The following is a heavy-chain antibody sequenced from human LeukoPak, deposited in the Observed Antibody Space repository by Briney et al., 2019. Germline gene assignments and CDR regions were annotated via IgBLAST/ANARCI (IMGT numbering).Heavy chain of an antibody. D-gene: IGHD1-26*01. J-gene: IGHJ3*02. CDR3: ARDRGRWEPDAFDI. CDR1: GGSISSSSYY. Sequence: SQTLSLTCTVSGGSISSSSYYWGWIRQPPGKGLEWIGSIYYSGSTYYNPSLKSRVTISVDTSKNQFSLKLSSVTAADTAVYYCARDRGRWEPDAFDIWGQGTMVTVSS. V-gene: IGHV4-39*07. CDR2: IYYSGST.